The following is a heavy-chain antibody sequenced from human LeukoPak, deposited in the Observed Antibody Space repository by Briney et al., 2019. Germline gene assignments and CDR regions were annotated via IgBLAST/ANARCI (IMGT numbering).Heavy chain of an antibody. CDR3: ARVSNFWTAYYDY. V-gene: IGHV4-39*07. CDR1: GGSISSGSYY. D-gene: IGHD3/OR15-3a*01. CDR2: INHSGGT. J-gene: IGHJ4*02. Sequence: SETLSLTCTVSGGSISSGSYYWSWIRQPPGKGLEWIGEINHSGGTYYKPSLNSRVTMSVDTSKKQFSLRLSSVTAADTAVYYCARVSNFWTAYYDYWGQGALVTVSS.